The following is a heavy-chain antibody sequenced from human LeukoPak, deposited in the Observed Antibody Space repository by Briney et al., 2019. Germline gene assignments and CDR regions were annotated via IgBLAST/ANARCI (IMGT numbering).Heavy chain of an antibody. CDR1: GFRFSDYW. D-gene: IGHD6-13*01. J-gene: IGHJ3*02. CDR3: ARESSSSWYRSDAFDI. CDR2: ISSSSSSI. Sequence: PGGSLRLSCAASGFRFSDYWMTWVRQAPGKGLEWVSYISSSSSSIYYADPVKGRFTISRDNAKNSLYLQMNSLRAEDTAVYYCARESSSSWYRSDAFDIWGQGTMVTVSS. V-gene: IGHV3-48*01.